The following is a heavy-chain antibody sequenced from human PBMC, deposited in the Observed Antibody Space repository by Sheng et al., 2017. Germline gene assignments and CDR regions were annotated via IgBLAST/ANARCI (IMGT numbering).Heavy chain of an antibody. CDR2: IRYDGSNK. D-gene: IGHD2-2*01. J-gene: IGHJ5*02. CDR3: AKDSAKRGCSSTSCYQLEIGWFDP. CDR1: GFTFSSYG. Sequence: QVQLVESGGGVVQPGGSLRLSCAASGFTFSSYGMHWVRQAPGKGLEWVAFIRYDGSNKYYADSVKGRFTISRDNSKNTLYLQMNSLRAEDTAVYYCAKDSAKRGCSSTSCYQLEIGWFDPWGQGTLVTVSS. V-gene: IGHV3-30*02.